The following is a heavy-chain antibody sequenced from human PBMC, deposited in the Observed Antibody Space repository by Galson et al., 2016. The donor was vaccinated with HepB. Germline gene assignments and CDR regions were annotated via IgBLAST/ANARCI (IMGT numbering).Heavy chain of an antibody. J-gene: IGHJ4*02. D-gene: IGHD1-1*01. Sequence: SLRLSCAASGFSFSDFYMSWIRQPPGKALEWISYISHSGNTREYADSVKGRFTVSRDNNKNSVYLQLNSLRAEDTALYYCARDVNNWTGDRRLFDLWGQGTLVAVSP. CDR1: GFSFSDFY. V-gene: IGHV3-11*01. CDR3: ARDVNNWTGDRRLFDL. CDR2: ISHSGNTR.